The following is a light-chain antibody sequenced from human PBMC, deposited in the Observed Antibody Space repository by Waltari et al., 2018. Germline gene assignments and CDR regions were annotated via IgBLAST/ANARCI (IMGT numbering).Light chain of an antibody. J-gene: IGKJ5*01. Sequence: EIVLTQSPATLSLSPGERATLSCRASQSVSSYLAWYQQKPGQAPRLLSYDASNRATGIPARFSGSGSGTDFTLTISSLEPEDFAVYYCQQRSNWPPITFVQGTRLEIK. V-gene: IGKV3-11*01. CDR1: QSVSSY. CDR2: DAS. CDR3: QQRSNWPPIT.